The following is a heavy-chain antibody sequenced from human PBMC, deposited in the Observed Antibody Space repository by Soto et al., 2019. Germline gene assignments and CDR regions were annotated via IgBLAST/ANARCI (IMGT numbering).Heavy chain of an antibody. CDR2: IYTSGST. V-gene: IGHV4-4*07. CDR1: GTSVSNYY. CDR3: ARGGIQLSYAFAY. D-gene: IGHD5-18*01. Sequence: SETLALTCSVSGTSVSNYYWSWIRQPAGKGLEHIGRIYTSGSTSYNPSLKSRVTMSMDTSQTQIYLNLTSVTAADTAVYYCARGGIQLSYAFAYWGQGIQVTV. J-gene: IGHJ4*02.